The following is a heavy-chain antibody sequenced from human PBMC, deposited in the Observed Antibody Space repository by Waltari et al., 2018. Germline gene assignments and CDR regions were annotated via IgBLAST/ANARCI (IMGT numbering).Heavy chain of an antibody. CDR2: INPSGGST. CDR1: GYTFTSYY. D-gene: IGHD6-19*01. CDR3: ARVRGIAVAGTLFDY. V-gene: IGHV1-46*01. Sequence: QVQLVQSGAEVKKPGASVKVSCKASGYTFTSYYMHWGRQATGQGLEWMGIINPSGGSTSYAQKFQGRVTMTRDTSTSTVYMELSSLRSEDTAVYYCARVRGIAVAGTLFDYWGQGTLVTVSS. J-gene: IGHJ4*02.